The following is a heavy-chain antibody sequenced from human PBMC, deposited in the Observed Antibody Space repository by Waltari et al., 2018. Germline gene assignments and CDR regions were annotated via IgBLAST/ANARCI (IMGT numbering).Heavy chain of an antibody. D-gene: IGHD6-6*01. J-gene: IGHJ4*02. CDR3: TNGFIAARPFY. CDR1: GFPFSCSA. V-gene: IGHV3-73*02. CDR2: IRSKANSYAT. Sequence: EVQLVESGGGLVQPGVSLKLSCAASGFPFSCSAMPWVRQASGKGLEWVGRIRSKANSYATAYAASVKGRFTISRDDSKNTAYLQMNSLKTEDTAVYYCTNGFIAARPFYWGQGTLVTVSS.